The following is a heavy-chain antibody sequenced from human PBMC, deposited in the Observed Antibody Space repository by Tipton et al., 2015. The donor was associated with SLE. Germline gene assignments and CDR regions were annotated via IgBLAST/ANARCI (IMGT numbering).Heavy chain of an antibody. CDR3: ARLDDYSTY. J-gene: IGHJ4*02. V-gene: IGHV4-38-2*01. CDR1: GYFISSGYY. CDR2: IYHSGST. D-gene: IGHD4-11*01. Sequence: TLSLTCAVSGYFISSGYYWGWIRQPPGKGLEWIGSIYHSGSTYYNPSLKSRVTISVDTSKNKFSLKLSSVTAADTAVYYCARLDDYSTYWGQGTLVTVSS.